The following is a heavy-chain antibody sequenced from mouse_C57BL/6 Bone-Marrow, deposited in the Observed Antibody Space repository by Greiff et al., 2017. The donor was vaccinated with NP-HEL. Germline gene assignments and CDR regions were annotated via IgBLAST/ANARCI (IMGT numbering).Heavy chain of an antibody. CDR1: GYTFTSYW. CDR2: IHPNSGST. CDR3: AISESTTVVPSYLYFDV. J-gene: IGHJ1*03. Sequence: VQLQQPGAELVKPGASVKLSCKASGYTFTSYWMHWVKQRPGQGLEWIGMIHPNSGSTNYNEKFKSKATLTVDKSSSTTSMHLSSLTSEDSAVYYCAISESTTVVPSYLYFDVWGTGTTVTVSS. D-gene: IGHD1-1*01. V-gene: IGHV1-64*01.